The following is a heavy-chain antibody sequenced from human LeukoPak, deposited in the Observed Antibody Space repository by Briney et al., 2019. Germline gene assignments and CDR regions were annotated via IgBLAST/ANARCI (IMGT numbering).Heavy chain of an antibody. CDR2: IYTSGST. V-gene: IGHV4-61*02. CDR1: GGSISSNSYY. J-gene: IGHJ4*02. D-gene: IGHD5-24*01. CDR3: ARGVEMATIFNY. Sequence: SETLSLTCTVSGGSISSNSYYWSWIRQPAGKGLEWIGRIYTSGSTNYNPSLKSRVTISVDTSKNQFSLKLSSVTAADTAVYYCARGVEMATIFNYWGQGTLVTVSS.